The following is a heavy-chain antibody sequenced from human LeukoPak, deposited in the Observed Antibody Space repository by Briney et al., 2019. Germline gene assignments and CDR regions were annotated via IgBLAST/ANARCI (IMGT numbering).Heavy chain of an antibody. J-gene: IGHJ4*02. CDR3: PTGGGVLRFL. Sequence: PGGSLRLSCAASGINFSNAWLTWVRQAPGKGLEWVGRIKSKKDGEITDYAAPVKGRFTISRDDSKDTLYLQMNSLKTEDTAVYYCPTGGGVLRFLGGQGTLVTVSS. V-gene: IGHV3-15*01. CDR2: IKSKKDGEIT. D-gene: IGHD3-3*01. CDR1: GINFSNAW.